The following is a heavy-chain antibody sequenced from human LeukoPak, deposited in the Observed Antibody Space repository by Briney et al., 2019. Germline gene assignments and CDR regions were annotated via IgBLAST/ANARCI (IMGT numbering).Heavy chain of an antibody. CDR2: ISSSSSYI. CDR3: ARDAFPYYYDSPLAPDY. CDR1: GFTFSSYS. J-gene: IGHJ4*02. V-gene: IGHV3-21*01. D-gene: IGHD3-22*01. Sequence: GGSLRLSCAASGFTFSSYSMNWVRQAPGKGLEWVSSISSSSSYIYCADSVKGRFTISRDNAKNSLYLQMNSLRAEDTAVYYCARDAFPYYYDSPLAPDYWGQGTLVTVSS.